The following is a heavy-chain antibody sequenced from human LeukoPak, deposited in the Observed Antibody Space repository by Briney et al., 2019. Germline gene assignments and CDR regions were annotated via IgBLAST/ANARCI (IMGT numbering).Heavy chain of an antibody. CDR1: GDSISSYY. CDR3: ARSREYYYYMDV. J-gene: IGHJ6*03. V-gene: IGHV4-59*01. D-gene: IGHD1-26*01. Sequence: PSETLSLTCTVSGDSISSYYWSWIRQPPGKGLEWIGYIYNSRSTNYNPSLKSRVTISEDTSKIQFSLKLSSVTAADTAVYYCARSREYYYYMDVWGKGTTVTVSS. CDR2: IYNSRST.